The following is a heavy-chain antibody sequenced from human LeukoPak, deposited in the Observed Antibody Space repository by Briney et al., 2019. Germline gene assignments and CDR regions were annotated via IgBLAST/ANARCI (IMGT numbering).Heavy chain of an antibody. V-gene: IGHV4-59*12. D-gene: IGHD1-1*01. CDR2: IYYSGST. J-gene: IGHJ4*02. CDR3: ARGPRTGTSSSFDY. Sequence: PSETLSLTCTVSGGSISSYYWSWIRQPPGKGLEWIGYIYYSGSTNYNPSLKSRVTISVDTSKNQFSLKLSSVTAADTAVYYCARGPRTGTSSSFDYWGQGTLVTVSS. CDR1: GGSISSYY.